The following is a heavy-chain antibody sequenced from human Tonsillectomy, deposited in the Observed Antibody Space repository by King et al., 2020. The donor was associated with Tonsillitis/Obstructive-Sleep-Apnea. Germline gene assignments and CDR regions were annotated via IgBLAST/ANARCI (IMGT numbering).Heavy chain of an antibody. J-gene: IGHJ5*02. V-gene: IGHV3-9*01. CDR2: ISWNSGSI. Sequence: VQLVESGGGLVQPGRSLRLSCAASGFTFDDYAMHWVRQAPGKGLEWVSGISWNSGSIGYADSVKGQFTISRDNAKNSLYLQMNSLRAEDTALYYCARTSDYYGSGDWFDPWGQGTLVTVSS. D-gene: IGHD3-10*01. CDR1: GFTFDDYA. CDR3: ARTSDYYGSGDWFDP.